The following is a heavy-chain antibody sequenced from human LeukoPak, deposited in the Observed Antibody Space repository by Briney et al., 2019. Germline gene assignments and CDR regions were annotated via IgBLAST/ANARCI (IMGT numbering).Heavy chain of an antibody. Sequence: SETLSLTCTVSGYSISSGYFWGWIRQPPGKGLEWIGSFYHSGITYYNPSLKSRVTISVDKSKNQFSLKLSSVTAADTAVYYCARDRVYSGYVNWGQGTLVTVSS. CDR2: FYHSGIT. J-gene: IGHJ4*02. CDR1: GYSISSGYF. CDR3: ARDRVYSGYVN. V-gene: IGHV4-38-2*02. D-gene: IGHD5-12*01.